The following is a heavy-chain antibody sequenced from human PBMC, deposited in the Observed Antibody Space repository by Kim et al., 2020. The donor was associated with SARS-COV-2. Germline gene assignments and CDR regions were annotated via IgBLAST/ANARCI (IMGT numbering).Heavy chain of an antibody. J-gene: IGHJ4*02. CDR2: ISGSGART. D-gene: IGHD4-17*01. CDR3: AKDSGNDYGDHLDY. CDR1: GFTFSRYA. V-gene: IGHV3-23*01. Sequence: GGSLRLSCAASGFTFSRYAMSWVRQAPGKGLDWVSAISGSGARTYYADSVKGRFTISRDNSKNTVYLQMNSLRAEDTAVYYCAKDSGNDYGDHLDYWGQGTLVTVSS.